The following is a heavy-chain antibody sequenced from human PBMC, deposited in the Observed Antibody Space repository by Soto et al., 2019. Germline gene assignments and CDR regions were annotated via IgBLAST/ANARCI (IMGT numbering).Heavy chain of an antibody. CDR1: GFTFDDYA. Sequence: EVQLVESGGGLVQPGRSLRLSCAASGFTFDDYAMHWVRQAPGKGLEWVSGISWNSGSIGYADSVKGRFTISRDNAKNSLYLQMTSLRAEDTALYYCAKALMNDAFDIWGQGTMVTVSS. D-gene: IGHD2-8*01. CDR3: AKALMNDAFDI. J-gene: IGHJ3*02. CDR2: ISWNSGSI. V-gene: IGHV3-9*01.